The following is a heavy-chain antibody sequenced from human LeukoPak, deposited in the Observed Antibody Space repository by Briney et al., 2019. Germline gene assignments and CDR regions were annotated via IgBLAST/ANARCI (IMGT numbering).Heavy chain of an antibody. D-gene: IGHD3-10*01. Sequence: PSETLSLTCTVSGGSISSGSYYWSWIRQHPGKGLEWIGYIYYSGSTYYNPSLKSRVTISVDTSKNQFSLKLSSVTAADTAVYYCARDLSDWFGEIFPRWFDPWGQGTLVTVSS. V-gene: IGHV4-31*03. CDR3: ARDLSDWFGEIFPRWFDP. CDR1: GGSISSGSYY. J-gene: IGHJ5*02. CDR2: IYYSGST.